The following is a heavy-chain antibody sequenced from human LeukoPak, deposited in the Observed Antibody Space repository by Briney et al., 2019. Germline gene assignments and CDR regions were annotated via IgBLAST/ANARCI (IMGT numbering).Heavy chain of an antibody. D-gene: IGHD6-6*01. Sequence: PGRSLRLSCAASGFTFSSYEMHWVRQAPGKGLEWVALLSYDGSDNYYADSVKGRFTISRDNSKNTLYLQMTSLRAEDTAVYYCARGEDYSSSSQYYFYYMDVWGKGTTVTVSS. CDR2: LSYDGSDN. CDR1: GFTFSSYE. CDR3: ARGEDYSSSSQYYFYYMDV. V-gene: IGHV3-30*01. J-gene: IGHJ6*03.